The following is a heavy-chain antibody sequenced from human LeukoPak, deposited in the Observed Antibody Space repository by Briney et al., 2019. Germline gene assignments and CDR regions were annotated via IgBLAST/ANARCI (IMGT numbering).Heavy chain of an antibody. J-gene: IGHJ4*02. CDR1: GFTFSSYW. V-gene: IGHV3-74*01. CDR3: ARHDQWLALWYDY. CDR2: INSDGSST. Sequence: GGSLRLSRAASGFTFSSYWMHWVRQAPGKGLVWVSRINSDGSSTSYADSVKGRFTISRDNAKNTLYLQMNSLRAEDTAVYYCARHDQWLALWYDYWGQGTLVTVSS. D-gene: IGHD6-19*01.